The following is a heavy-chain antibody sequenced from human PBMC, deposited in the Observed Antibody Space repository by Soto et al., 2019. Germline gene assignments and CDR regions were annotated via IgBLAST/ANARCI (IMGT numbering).Heavy chain of an antibody. V-gene: IGHV4-59*01. J-gene: IGHJ6*02. CDR1: GGSISSYY. CDR2: IYYSGST. Sequence: SETLSLTCTVSGGSISSYYWSWIRQPPGKGLEWIGYIYYSGSTNYNPSLKSRVTISVDTSKNQFSLKLSSVTAADTAVYYCARDSDYYGMDVWGQGTTVT. CDR3: ARDSDYYGMDV. D-gene: IGHD3-10*01.